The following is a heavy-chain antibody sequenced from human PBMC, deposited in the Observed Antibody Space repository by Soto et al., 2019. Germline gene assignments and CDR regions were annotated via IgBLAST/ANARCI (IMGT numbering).Heavy chain of an antibody. V-gene: IGHV3-23*01. Sequence: EVQLLESGGGLVQPGGSLRLSCAASGFTFSIYDMSWVRQAPGKGLEWVSTISGSGDATYYTDSVEDRFTISRDTSKNTLYLQMSSLRAEDTAVYYCAKAYGFDHWGQGPLVTVSS. D-gene: IGHD3-10*01. J-gene: IGHJ4*02. CDR1: GFTFSIYD. CDR2: ISGSGDAT. CDR3: AKAYGFDH.